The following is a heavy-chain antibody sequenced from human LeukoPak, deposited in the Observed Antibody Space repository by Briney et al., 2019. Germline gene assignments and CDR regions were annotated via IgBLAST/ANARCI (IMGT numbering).Heavy chain of an antibody. V-gene: IGHV3-23*01. CDR1: GFTFSSYA. Sequence: HPGGSLRLSCAVSGFTFSSYAMSWVRQAPGKGLEWVSAISGSGGSTYYADSVKGRFTISRDNSKNTLYLQMNSLRAEDTAVYYCAKSSGVRPSLGELSLFDYWGQGTLVTVSS. J-gene: IGHJ4*02. CDR3: AKSSGVRPSLGELSLFDY. D-gene: IGHD3-16*02. CDR2: ISGSGGST.